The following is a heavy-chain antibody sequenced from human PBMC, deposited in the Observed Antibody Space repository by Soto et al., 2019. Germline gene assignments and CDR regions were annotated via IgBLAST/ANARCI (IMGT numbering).Heavy chain of an antibody. Sequence: YLTCTVSGGSISSSSYYWGWIRQPPGKGLEWIGSIYYSGSTYYNPSLKSRVTISVDTSKNQFSLKLSSVTAADTAVYYCARHGDTAMVTVLFDYWGQGTLVTVSS. CDR1: GGSISSSSYY. V-gene: IGHV4-39*01. CDR3: ARHGDTAMVTVLFDY. CDR2: IYYSGST. J-gene: IGHJ4*02. D-gene: IGHD5-18*01.